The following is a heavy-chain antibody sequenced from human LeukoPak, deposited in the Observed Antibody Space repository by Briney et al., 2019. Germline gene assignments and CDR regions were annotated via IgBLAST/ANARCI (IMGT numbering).Heavy chain of an antibody. D-gene: IGHD4-17*01. Sequence: GASVKVSCKASGGTFSSYTISWVRQAPGQGLEWMGGIIPIFGTANYAQKFQGRVTITADKSTSTAYMELSSLRSEDTAVYYCARTYGDYYFDYWGQGTLVTVSS. V-gene: IGHV1-69*06. CDR2: IIPIFGTA. CDR1: GGTFSSYT. J-gene: IGHJ4*02. CDR3: ARTYGDYYFDY.